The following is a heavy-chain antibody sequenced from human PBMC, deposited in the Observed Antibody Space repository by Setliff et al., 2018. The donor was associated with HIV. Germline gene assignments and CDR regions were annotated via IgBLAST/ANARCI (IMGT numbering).Heavy chain of an antibody. V-gene: IGHV4-59*08. CDR1: GGSISSYY. D-gene: IGHD2-8*01. Sequence: SETLSLTCTVSGGSISSYYWSWIRQPPGEGLEWIGYIFYSGSTNYNPSLKIRVTISLDTSKNQFSLKLTSVTAADTAVYYCECYNSDDGYFDYWGQGTLVTVSS. CDR2: IFYSGST. CDR3: ECYNSDDGYFDY. J-gene: IGHJ4*02.